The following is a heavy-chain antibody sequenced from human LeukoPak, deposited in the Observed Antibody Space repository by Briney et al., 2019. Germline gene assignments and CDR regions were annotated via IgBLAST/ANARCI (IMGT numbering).Heavy chain of an antibody. Sequence: GGSLRLSCAASGFTFSSYWMHWVRQGPGKGLVWVSRINTEGGSTSYADSVKGRFTISRDNAKNTLYLQMSSLRAEDTAIYYCARDYDRYYMDVWGKGTTVTGSS. V-gene: IGHV3-74*01. J-gene: IGHJ6*03. D-gene: IGHD3-3*01. CDR1: GFTFSSYW. CDR2: INTEGGST. CDR3: ARDYDRYYMDV.